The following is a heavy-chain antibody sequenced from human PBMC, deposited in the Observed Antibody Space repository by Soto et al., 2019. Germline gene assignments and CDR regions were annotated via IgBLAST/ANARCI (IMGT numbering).Heavy chain of an antibody. V-gene: IGHV1-46*01. Sequence: ASVKVSCKASGYTFSSYYLHWVRQAPGQGLEWMGIIRHNGNTVYAQNFQGRVTVTRDTSTSTVYMELSNLRSEDTAVYYCARVTDRWGQGTLVTVSS. CDR1: GYTFSSYY. CDR3: ARVTDR. CDR2: IRHNGNT. J-gene: IGHJ5*02.